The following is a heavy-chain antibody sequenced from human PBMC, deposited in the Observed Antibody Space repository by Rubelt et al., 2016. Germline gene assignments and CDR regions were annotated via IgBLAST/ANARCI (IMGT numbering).Heavy chain of an antibody. D-gene: IGHD3-3*01. CDR2: ISHTGST. J-gene: IGHJ6*02. V-gene: IGHV4-4*02. CDR3: ARDPWYYDFWSGYSYGMDV. Sequence: GKGLEWIGEISHTGSTKYNPSLKSRVTISVDTSKNQFSLKLSSVTAADTAVYYCARDPWYYDFWSGYSYGMDVWGQGTTVTVSS.